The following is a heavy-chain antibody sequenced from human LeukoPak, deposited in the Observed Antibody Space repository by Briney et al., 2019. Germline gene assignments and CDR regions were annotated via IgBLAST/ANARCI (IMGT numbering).Heavy chain of an antibody. V-gene: IGHV1-69*06. Sequence: ASVKVSCKASGGTCSSYAINWVRQAPGQGLEWMGGIIPRFGTANYAQKVQGRGTITADKSTSTAYMELRSLRSEDTAVYYCARPYYYDSSGYYSNYYFDYWGQGTLVTVSS. D-gene: IGHD3-22*01. CDR2: IIPRFGTA. CDR3: ARPYYYDSSGYYSNYYFDY. J-gene: IGHJ4*02. CDR1: GGTCSSYA.